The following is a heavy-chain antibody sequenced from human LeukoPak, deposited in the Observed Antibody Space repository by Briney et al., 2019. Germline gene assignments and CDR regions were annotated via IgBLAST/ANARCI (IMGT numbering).Heavy chain of an antibody. CDR1: GGSISSYH. Sequence: SETLSLTCTVSGGSISSYHWSWFRQAPGKGLEWIGYIYDSGSTNFNPSLKSRVTISVDTSKNQFSLKLSSVTAADTAVYYCARVVYIRTSPPPGWFDPWGQGTLVTVSS. J-gene: IGHJ5*02. V-gene: IGHV4-59*08. CDR3: ARVVYIRTSPPPGWFDP. CDR2: IYDSGST. D-gene: IGHD2-2*01.